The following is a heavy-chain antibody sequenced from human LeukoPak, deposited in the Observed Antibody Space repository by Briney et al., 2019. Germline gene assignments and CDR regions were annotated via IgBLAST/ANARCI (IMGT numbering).Heavy chain of an antibody. CDR1: GFTFSSYG. CDR2: IRYDGSNK. J-gene: IGHJ4*02. Sequence: GGSLRLSCAASGFTFSSYGMHWVRQAPGKGLEWVAFIRYDGSNKYYADSVKGRFTISRDNSKNTLYLQMNSLRAEVTAVYYCARTYYYDSSGYYYWGQGTLVTVSS. CDR3: ARTYYYDSSGYYY. D-gene: IGHD3-22*01. V-gene: IGHV3-30*02.